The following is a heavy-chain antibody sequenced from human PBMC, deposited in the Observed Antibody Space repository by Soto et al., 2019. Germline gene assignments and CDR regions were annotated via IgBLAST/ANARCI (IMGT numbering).Heavy chain of an antibody. D-gene: IGHD3-3*01. Sequence: GSLRLSCAASGFTFSSYGMHWVRQAPGKGLEWVAVIWYDGSNKYYADSVKGRFTISRDNSKNTLYLQMNSLRAEDTAVYYCARERYDFWSGPNWFDPWGQGTLVTVSS. J-gene: IGHJ5*02. CDR3: ARERYDFWSGPNWFDP. CDR1: GFTFSSYG. CDR2: IWYDGSNK. V-gene: IGHV3-33*01.